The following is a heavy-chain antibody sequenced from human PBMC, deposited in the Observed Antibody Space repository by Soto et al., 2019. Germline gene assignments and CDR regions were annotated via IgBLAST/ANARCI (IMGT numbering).Heavy chain of an antibody. CDR1: GFTFSSYA. CDR3: ANYQGGGLRYYFDY. J-gene: IGHJ4*02. Sequence: GGSLRLSCAASGFTFSSYAMSWVRQAPGKGLEWVSAISGSGGSTYYADSVKGRFTISRDNSKNTLYLQMNSLRAEDTAVYYCANYQGGGLRYYFDYWGQGTLVTVSS. CDR2: ISGSGGST. V-gene: IGHV3-23*01. D-gene: IGHD3-16*01.